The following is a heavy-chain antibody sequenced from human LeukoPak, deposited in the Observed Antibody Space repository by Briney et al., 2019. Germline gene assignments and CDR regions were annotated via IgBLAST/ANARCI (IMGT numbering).Heavy chain of an antibody. V-gene: IGHV5-51*01. D-gene: IGHD3-22*01. CDR2: IYPGDSET. J-gene: IGHJ4*02. CDR1: GYSFTSYW. Sequence: GGSLQISCKGSGYSFTSYWIGGVRQMPGKGLEGMGIIYPGDSETRYSASCQGQVTISADKSSSTAYLQWSSLKASDTAMYYCAKVDYYDSSGYSYWGQGTLVTVSS. CDR3: AKVDYYDSSGYSY.